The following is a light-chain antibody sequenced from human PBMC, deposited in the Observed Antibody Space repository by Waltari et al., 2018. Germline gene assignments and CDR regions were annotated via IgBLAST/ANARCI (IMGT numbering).Light chain of an antibody. CDR1: ESIDSH. J-gene: IGKJ4*01. CDR3: QQRSYWPLT. Sequence: EIVLTQSPATLSLSPGERATLSCRASESIDSHLAWYQQKPGQAPSLLIYDASNRATGIPARFSGSRSGTDFTLTISSLDPEDFAVYYCQQRSYWPLTFGGGTKVEIK. CDR2: DAS. V-gene: IGKV3-11*01.